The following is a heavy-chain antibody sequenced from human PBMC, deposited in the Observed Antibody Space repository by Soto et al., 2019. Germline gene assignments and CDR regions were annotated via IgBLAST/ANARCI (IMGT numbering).Heavy chain of an antibody. CDR3: ARDDIYTVTYPPPNWFDP. D-gene: IGHD4-4*01. CDR2: IGSSGSYI. Sequence: EVQLVESGGGLVKPGGSLRLSCAASGFTFSRYSMNWVRQAPGKGLEWVSSIGSSGSYIFYADSVKGRFTISRDNAKNSLYLQMNSPRAEDTAVYFCARDDIYTVTYPPPNWFDPWGQGTLVTVSS. V-gene: IGHV3-21*01. J-gene: IGHJ5*02. CDR1: GFTFSRYS.